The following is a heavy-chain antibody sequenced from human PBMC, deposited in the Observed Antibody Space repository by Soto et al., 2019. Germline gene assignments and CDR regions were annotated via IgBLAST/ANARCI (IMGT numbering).Heavy chain of an antibody. V-gene: IGHV3-23*01. J-gene: IGHJ4*02. CDR1: GFTFSSYA. CDR2: ISGSGGST. D-gene: IGHD3-9*01. Sequence: GGSLRLSCAASGFTFSSYAMSWVRQAPGKGLEWVSAISGSGGSTYYADSVKGRFTISRDNSKNTLCLQMNSLRAEDTAVYYCARGTSYDILTGYVGYQGQGTQVTVSS. CDR3: ARGTSYDILTGYVGY.